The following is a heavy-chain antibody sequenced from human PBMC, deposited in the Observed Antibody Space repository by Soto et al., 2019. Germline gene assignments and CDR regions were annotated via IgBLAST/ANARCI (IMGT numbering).Heavy chain of an antibody. V-gene: IGHV4-59*01. J-gene: IGHJ4*02. CDR2: IYYSGST. CDR1: GGSISSYY. CDR3: ARGGEYDSSADY. D-gene: IGHD3-22*01. Sequence: SETLSLTCTVSGGSISSYYWSWIRQPPGKGLEWIGYIYYSGSTNYNPSLKSRVTISVDTSKNQFSLKLSSVTAADTAVYYCARGGEYDSSADYWGQGTLVTVSS.